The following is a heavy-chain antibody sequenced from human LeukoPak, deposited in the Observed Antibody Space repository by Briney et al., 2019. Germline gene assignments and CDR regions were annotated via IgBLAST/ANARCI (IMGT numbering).Heavy chain of an antibody. D-gene: IGHD3-16*01. V-gene: IGHV3-23*01. CDR1: GFTFRNYA. CDR3: LNWVEGVRPSLDY. Sequence: PGGSLRLSCSASGFTFRNYAMAWVRQAPGTGLGWVSAISSSGGNAYYADSVKGRFTISRDNSKNTLYLEMNSLRAEDTAVYYCLNWVEGVRPSLDYWGQGALVTVSS. J-gene: IGHJ4*02. CDR2: ISSSGGNA.